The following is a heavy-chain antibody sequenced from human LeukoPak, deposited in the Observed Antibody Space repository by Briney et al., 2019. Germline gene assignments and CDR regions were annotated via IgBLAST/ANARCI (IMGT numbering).Heavy chain of an antibody. CDR1: GYTLTELS. CDR2: FDPEDGET. V-gene: IGHV1-24*01. Sequence: ASVKVSCKVSGYTLTELSMHWVRQAPGKGLEWMGGFDPEDGETIYAQKFQGRVTMTEDTSTDTAYMELSSLRSEDTAVYYCAADCYDSSGIKVPFDYWGQGTLVTVSS. J-gene: IGHJ4*02. D-gene: IGHD3-22*01. CDR3: AADCYDSSGIKVPFDY.